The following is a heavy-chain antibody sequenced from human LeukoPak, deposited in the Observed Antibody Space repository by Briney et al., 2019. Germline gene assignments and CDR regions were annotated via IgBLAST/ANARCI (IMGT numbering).Heavy chain of an antibody. J-gene: IGHJ4*02. CDR3: ARPALYYGDFEDY. Sequence: GESLKISCKGSGYSFTSYWIGWVRQMPGKGLEWMGIIYPGDSDTRYSPSFQGQVTISADKSISTAYLQWSSLKASDTAMYYRARPALYYGDFEDYWGQGTLVTVSS. V-gene: IGHV5-51*01. CDR2: IYPGDSDT. D-gene: IGHD4-17*01. CDR1: GYSFTSYW.